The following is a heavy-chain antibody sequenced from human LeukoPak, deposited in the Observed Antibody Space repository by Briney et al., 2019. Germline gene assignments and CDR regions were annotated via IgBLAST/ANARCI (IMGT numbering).Heavy chain of an antibody. CDR3: ARGVEPLAANTLAY. J-gene: IGHJ4*02. CDR2: ISVSGGST. Sequence: PGGSLRLSCVASGFIFSTYVMSWVRQAPGKGLEWVSGISVSGGSTYYADSVKGRFTISRDNSKNTLYLQMNSLRAEDTAVYYCARGVEPLAANTLAYWGQGTLVTVSS. D-gene: IGHD1-14*01. V-gene: IGHV3-23*01. CDR1: GFIFSTYV.